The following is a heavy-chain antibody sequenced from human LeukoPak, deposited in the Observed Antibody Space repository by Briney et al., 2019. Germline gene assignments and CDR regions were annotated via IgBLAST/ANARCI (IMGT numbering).Heavy chain of an antibody. V-gene: IGHV4-34*01. D-gene: IGHD6-19*01. J-gene: IGHJ6*03. Sequence: SETLSLTCAVYGGSFSGYYWTWIRQPPGKGLEWVGEINHSRNTNYSPSLKSRATISVDTSKNQFSLTLSSVTAADTAVYYCARAEYSSGWSSYYYYYYMDVWGKGTTVTVSS. CDR2: INHSRNT. CDR3: ARAEYSSGWSSYYYYYYMDV. CDR1: GGSFSGYY.